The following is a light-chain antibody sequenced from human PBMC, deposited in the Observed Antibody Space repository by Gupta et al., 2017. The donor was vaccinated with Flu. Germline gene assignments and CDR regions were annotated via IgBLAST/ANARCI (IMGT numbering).Light chain of an antibody. CDR1: QSIRSN. V-gene: IGKV1-39*01. CDR2: SAS. CDR3: QQSYSMLSIT. J-gene: IGKJ5*01. Sequence: DIQMTQSPSSLSASVGDRVTITCRASQSIRSNLNWYQQKPGKAPKLLIYSASSLQSGVPSRFSGSRSGTEFTLTISSLRPEDFATYYCQQSYSMLSITFGQGTRLEMK.